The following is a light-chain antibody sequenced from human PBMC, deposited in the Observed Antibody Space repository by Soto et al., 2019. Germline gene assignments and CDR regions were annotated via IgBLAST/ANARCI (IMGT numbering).Light chain of an antibody. CDR1: QSIGRF. J-gene: IGKJ1*01. CDR3: QQSYSTPRT. CDR2: AAS. V-gene: IGKV1-39*01. Sequence: DIQMTQSPSSLSASVGDRVTITCRASQSIGRFLNWHQQKPGKAPKLLIYAASSLQSGVPSMFSGGVSGTDFTLTISNLQPEDFATYYCQQSYSTPRTFGQGTKVEIK.